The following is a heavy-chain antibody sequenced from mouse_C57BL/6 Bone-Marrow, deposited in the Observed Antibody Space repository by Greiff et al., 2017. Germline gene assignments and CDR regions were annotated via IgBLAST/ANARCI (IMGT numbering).Heavy chain of an antibody. D-gene: IGHD2-5*01. CDR2: IYPGGGYT. CDR1: GYTFTNYW. CDR3: AKDSNYYFDY. Sequence: QVHLKQSGAELVRPGTSVKMSCKASGYTFTNYWIGWAKQRPGHGLEWIGDIYPGGGYTNYNEKFKGKATLTADKSSSTAYMQFSSLTSEDSAIYYGAKDSNYYFDYWGQGTTLTVSS. V-gene: IGHV1-63*01. J-gene: IGHJ2*01.